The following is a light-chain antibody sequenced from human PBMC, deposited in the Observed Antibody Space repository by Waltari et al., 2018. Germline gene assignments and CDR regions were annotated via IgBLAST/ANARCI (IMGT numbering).Light chain of an antibody. V-gene: IGKV1-39*01. CDR3: QQSYSTPQT. CDR1: QSISSY. CDR2: AAS. Sequence: DIQMTQSPSSLSASVGDRVTITCRASQSISSYLNWYQQKPGKAPKLLIYAASSLQSGVPSRFSGSGSGTDFTLTISSLRPEDFAAYYGQQSYSTPQTFGQGTKVEIK. J-gene: IGKJ1*01.